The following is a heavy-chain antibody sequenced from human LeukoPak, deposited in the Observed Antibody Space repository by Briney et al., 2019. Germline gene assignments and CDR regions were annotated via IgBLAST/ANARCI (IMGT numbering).Heavy chain of an antibody. CDR3: ARDSPYSSSWYAARY. D-gene: IGHD6-13*01. Sequence: SSETLSLTCTVSGDSVSSGSYYWSWIRQPPGKGLEWIGYIYYSGSTNYNPSLKSRVTISVDTSKNQFSLKLSSVTAADTAVYYCARDSPYSSSWYAARYWGQGTLVTVSS. CDR2: IYYSGST. J-gene: IGHJ4*02. V-gene: IGHV4-61*01. CDR1: GDSVSSGSYY.